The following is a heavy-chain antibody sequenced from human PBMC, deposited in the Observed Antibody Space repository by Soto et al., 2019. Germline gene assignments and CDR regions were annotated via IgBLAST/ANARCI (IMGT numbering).Heavy chain of an antibody. V-gene: IGHV4-38-2*01. Sequence: PSETLSLTCAVSGYSIIRGYYWGLIRHPPGKGLEWIGSIYHGGTTHYNPSLKSRVTMSVDTSSNQFSLQLTSVTAADTAIYYCARLLGSSGYRPQYWGPGSLVTVSS. CDR1: GYSIIRGYY. J-gene: IGHJ4*01. CDR3: ARLLGSSGYRPQY. CDR2: IYHGGTT. D-gene: IGHD3-22*01.